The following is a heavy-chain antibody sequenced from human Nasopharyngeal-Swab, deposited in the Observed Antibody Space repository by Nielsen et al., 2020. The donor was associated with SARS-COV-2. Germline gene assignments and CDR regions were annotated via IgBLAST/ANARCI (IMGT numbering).Heavy chain of an antibody. CDR3: ARDTIFGLALYYNYGLGV. CDR2: IILNFGTT. CDR1: GGTLNNYV. D-gene: IGHD3-3*01. Sequence: SSVNVSCKVSGGTLNNYVIRGVRQAPGQGLDWMGGIILNFGTTNYAHKFQDRATITADRSTRTAYMELSSLRSEDTAVYYCARDTIFGLALYYNYGLGVWGQGTTVTVSS. J-gene: IGHJ6*02. V-gene: IGHV1-69*13.